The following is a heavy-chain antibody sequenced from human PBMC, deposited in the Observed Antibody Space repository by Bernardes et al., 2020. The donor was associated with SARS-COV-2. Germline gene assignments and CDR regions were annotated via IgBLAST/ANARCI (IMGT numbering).Heavy chain of an antibody. D-gene: IGHD2-15*01. V-gene: IGHV1-18*01. J-gene: IGHJ6*02. CDR1: VYTFTSYV. Sequence: ASVKVSFKASVYTFTSYVISWVRQAPGQGLEWMGLISSYNCNTNYAQKLHGRVTMTTDTSTSTAYMELRGLRSDDTAVYYCARYKLLDCSGGSCYSVNYYYYGMDVWGQGTTVTVSS. CDR2: ISSYNCNT. CDR3: ARYKLLDCSGGSCYSVNYYYYGMDV.